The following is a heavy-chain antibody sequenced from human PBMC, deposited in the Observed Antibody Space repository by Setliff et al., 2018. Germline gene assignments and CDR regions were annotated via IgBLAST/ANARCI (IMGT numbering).Heavy chain of an antibody. J-gene: IGHJ4*02. D-gene: IGHD3-10*01. CDR1: GFTFSSYS. Sequence: GGSLRLSCAASGFTFSSYSMNWVRQAPGKGLEWVSYISSYSSTIYYADSVKGRFTISRDNAKNSVYLQMNSLRAEDTAVYYCARGVPFDYWGQGTLVTVSS. V-gene: IGHV3-48*01. CDR2: ISSYSSTI. CDR3: ARGVPFDY.